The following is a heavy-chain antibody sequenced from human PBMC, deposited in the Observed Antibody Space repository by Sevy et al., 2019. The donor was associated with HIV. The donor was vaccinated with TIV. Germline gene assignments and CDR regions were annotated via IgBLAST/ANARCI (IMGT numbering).Heavy chain of an antibody. J-gene: IGHJ4*02. D-gene: IGHD6-19*01. CDR3: ARVDPPGIAVAGTLNY. Sequence: GGSLRLSCAASGFTFSSYSMNWVRQAPGKGLEWVSSISSSSSYIYYADSVKGRFTISRDNAKNSLYLQMNSLRAEATAVYYCARVDPPGIAVAGTLNYWGQGTLVTVSS. CDR2: ISSSSSYI. V-gene: IGHV3-21*01. CDR1: GFTFSSYS.